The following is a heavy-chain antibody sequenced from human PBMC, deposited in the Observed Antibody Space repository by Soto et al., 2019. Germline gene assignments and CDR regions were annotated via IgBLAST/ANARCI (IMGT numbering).Heavy chain of an antibody. CDR2: ISGSGGST. Sequence: PGGSLRLSCAASGFTFSSYAMSWVRQAPGKGLEWVSAISGSGGSTYYADSVKGRFTISRDNSKNTLYLQMNSLRAEDTAVYYCAKANYDFWSGYSPPWYGMDVWGQGTTVTVSS. J-gene: IGHJ6*02. D-gene: IGHD3-3*01. CDR1: GFTFSSYA. CDR3: AKANYDFWSGYSPPWYGMDV. V-gene: IGHV3-23*01.